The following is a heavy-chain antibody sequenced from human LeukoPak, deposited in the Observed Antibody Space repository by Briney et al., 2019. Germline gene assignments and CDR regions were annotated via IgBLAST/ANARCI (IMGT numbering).Heavy chain of an antibody. CDR1: GGSFSGYY. D-gene: IGHD6-13*01. CDR3: ARVNGIAAAGTSYYFDY. Sequence: PSETLSLTCAVYGGSFSGYYWSWIRQPPGKGLEWIGYIYYSGSTNYNPSLKSRVTISVDTSKNQFSLKLRSVTAADTAVYYCARVNGIAAAGTSYYFDYWGQGTLVTVSS. J-gene: IGHJ4*02. V-gene: IGHV4-59*01. CDR2: IYYSGST.